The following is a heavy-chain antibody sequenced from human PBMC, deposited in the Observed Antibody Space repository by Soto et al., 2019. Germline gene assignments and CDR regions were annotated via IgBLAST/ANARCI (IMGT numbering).Heavy chain of an antibody. CDR1: GGTFGSYA. CDR2: IIPIPGTA. CDR3: ARSQGSSTSLEIYYYYYYGMDV. D-gene: IGHD2-2*01. Sequence: QVQLVQSGAEVKKPGSSVKVSCTASGGTFGSYAISWVRQAPGQGLEWMGGIIPIPGTANYAQKFQGSVTIAEDESTSTADMELSSLRSEDTAVYYCARSQGSSTSLEIYYYYYYGMDVWGQGTTVTVSS. V-gene: IGHV1-69*01. J-gene: IGHJ6*02.